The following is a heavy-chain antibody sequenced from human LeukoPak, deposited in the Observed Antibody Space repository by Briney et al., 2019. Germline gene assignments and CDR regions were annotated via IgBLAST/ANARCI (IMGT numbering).Heavy chain of an antibody. J-gene: IGHJ4*02. CDR1: GFTFSSYA. Sequence: GGSLRLSCAASGFTFSSYAMGWVRQAPGKGLEWVSSIGGSGNSIHYADSVRGRFTISRDNSKNMLYLQMNSLRAEDTAVYYCTNPPGNYFFDYWGQGTLVTVSS. V-gene: IGHV3-23*01. CDR3: TNPPGNYFFDY. CDR2: IGGSGNSI.